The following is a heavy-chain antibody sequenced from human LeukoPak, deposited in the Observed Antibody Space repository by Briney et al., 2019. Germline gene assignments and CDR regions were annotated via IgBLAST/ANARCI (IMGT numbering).Heavy chain of an antibody. Sequence: PSETLSLTCAVSGGSISSYYWSWIRQPPGKGLEWIGYIYYSGSTNYNPSLKSRVTISVDTSKNQFSLKLSSVTAADTAVYYCARDHRGGYDEGGAFDIWGQGTMVTVSS. CDR3: ARDHRGGYDEGGAFDI. D-gene: IGHD5-12*01. V-gene: IGHV4-59*01. J-gene: IGHJ3*02. CDR2: IYYSGST. CDR1: GGSISSYY.